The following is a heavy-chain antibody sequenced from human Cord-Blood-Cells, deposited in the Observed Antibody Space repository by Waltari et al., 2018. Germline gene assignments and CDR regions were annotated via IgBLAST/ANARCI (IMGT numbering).Heavy chain of an antibody. D-gene: IGHD1-26*01. V-gene: IGHV3-33*01. CDR1: GFTFSSYG. CDR2: IWYDGSNK. Sequence: QVQLVESGGGVVQPGRSLRLSCAASGFTFSSYGMHWVPRAPGKGLEWVAVIWYDGSNKYYADSVKGRFTISRDNSKNTLYLQMNSLRAEDTAVYYCARGGSGSYWYFDLWGRGTLVTVSS. J-gene: IGHJ2*01. CDR3: ARGGSGSYWYFDL.